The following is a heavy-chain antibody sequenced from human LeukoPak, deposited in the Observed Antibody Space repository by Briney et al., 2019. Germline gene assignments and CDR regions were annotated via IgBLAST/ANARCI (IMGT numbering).Heavy chain of an antibody. CDR3: ARRAGAYSYPYDY. CDR1: GLTFTHYA. V-gene: IGHV3-33*08. CDR2: IFYDGTIQ. J-gene: IGHJ4*02. Sequence: GRSLRLSCAASGLTFTHYAMHWVRQTPGKGLEWVAVIFYDGTIQYYSDSVRGRLIVSRDNPKNTLYLQMNSLRAEDTAVYYCARRAGAYSYPYDYWGQGTLVTVSS. D-gene: IGHD4/OR15-4a*01.